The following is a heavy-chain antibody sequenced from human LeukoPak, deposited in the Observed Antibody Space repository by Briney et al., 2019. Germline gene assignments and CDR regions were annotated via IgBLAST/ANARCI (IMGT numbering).Heavy chain of an antibody. J-gene: IGHJ4*02. CDR2: INHSGST. V-gene: IGHV4-34*01. CDR3: ARSGGSYHEGYFDY. CDR1: GGSFSGYY. Sequence: KTSETLSLTCAVYGGSFSGYYWSWIRQPPGKGLEWIGEINHSGSTNYNPSLKSRVTISVDTSKNQFSLKLSPVTAADTAVYYCARSGGSYHEGYFDYWGQGTLVTVSS. D-gene: IGHD1-26*01.